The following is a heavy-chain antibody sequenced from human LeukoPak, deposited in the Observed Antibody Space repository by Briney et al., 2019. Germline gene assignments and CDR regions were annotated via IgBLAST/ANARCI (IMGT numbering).Heavy chain of an antibody. Sequence: SETLSLTCTVSGGSISSSDYYWGWIRQPPGKGLEWIASIYYSGTTHYNPSHQSRVTMSVDTSKNQFSLKLTSVTGADTAVYYCAGERGEEYSSGWYKTNYFYNWGX. CDR1: GGSISSSDYY. J-gene: IGHJ4*02. CDR2: IYYSGTT. V-gene: IGHV4-39*07. CDR3: AGERGEEYSSGWYKTNYFYN. D-gene: IGHD6-19*01.